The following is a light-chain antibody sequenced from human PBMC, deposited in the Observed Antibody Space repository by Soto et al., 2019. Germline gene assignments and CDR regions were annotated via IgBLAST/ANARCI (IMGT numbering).Light chain of an antibody. Sequence: DLQMTQSPSSLSASVGDRVTITCQASQDISNYLNWYQQKPGKAPKLLIYDASNLETGVPSRFSGSGSGTYFTFTISSLQPEYIATYYCQQYDNLPITFGGGTKVEIK. V-gene: IGKV1-33*01. CDR1: QDISNY. CDR3: QQYDNLPIT. J-gene: IGKJ4*01. CDR2: DAS.